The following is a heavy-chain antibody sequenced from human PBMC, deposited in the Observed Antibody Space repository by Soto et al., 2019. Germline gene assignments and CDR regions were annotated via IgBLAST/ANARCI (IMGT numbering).Heavy chain of an antibody. J-gene: IGHJ4*02. CDR2: ISSSGTYI. V-gene: IGHV3-21*01. Sequence: LRPSCETSGFPFGIYTMNWVRQARGKGLEWVSSISSSGTYIDYADSVEGRFAISRDDAKNSVFLEMTSLRVDDTAVYYCAREGNYHEFWGQGTLVTVSS. CDR1: GFPFGIYT. CDR3: AREGNYHEF. D-gene: IGHD3-10*01.